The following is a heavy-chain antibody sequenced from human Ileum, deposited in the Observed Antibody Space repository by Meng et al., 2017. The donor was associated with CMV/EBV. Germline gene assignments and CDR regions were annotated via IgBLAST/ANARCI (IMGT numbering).Heavy chain of an antibody. CDR3: AKDCRM. V-gene: IGHV3-23*01. CDR2: ISGSGITT. J-gene: IGHJ4*01. Sequence: LRPSWAASGITFSSYAMSWVRQAPGKGLEWVSAISGSGITTYYGDSVKGRFTISRDNSKNTLYLQMNSLRAEDTAVYYCAKDCRMGGQGTLVTVSS. D-gene: IGHD5-24*01. CDR1: GITFSSYA.